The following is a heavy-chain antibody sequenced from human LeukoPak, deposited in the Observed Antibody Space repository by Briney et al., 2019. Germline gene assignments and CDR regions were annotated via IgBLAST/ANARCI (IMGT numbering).Heavy chain of an antibody. CDR3: AKEHNCSSTSCYITISD. J-gene: IGHJ4*02. D-gene: IGHD2-2*02. V-gene: IGHV3-23*01. Sequence: GGSLRLSCAASGFTFSSYAMSWVRQAPGKGLEWVSAISGSGGSTYYADSVKGRFTISRDNSKNTLYLQMNSLRAEDTAVYYCAKEHNCSSTSCYITISDWGPGTLVTVSS. CDR2: ISGSGGST. CDR1: GFTFSSYA.